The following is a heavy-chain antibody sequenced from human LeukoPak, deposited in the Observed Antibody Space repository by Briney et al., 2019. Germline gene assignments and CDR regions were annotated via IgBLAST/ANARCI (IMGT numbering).Heavy chain of an antibody. CDR1: GYTFTAYY. D-gene: IGHD6-25*01. J-gene: IGHJ4*02. CDR3: ARDLTFTSGRGVY. CDR2: INPNSGDT. Sequence: GASVKVSCKASGYTFTAYYMHWVRQAPGQGLEWMGWINPNSGDTNYAHEFQGRVTMTRDTSINKAYMELSGLRSDDTAVHYCARDLTFTSGRGVYWGQGTLVTVSS. V-gene: IGHV1-2*02.